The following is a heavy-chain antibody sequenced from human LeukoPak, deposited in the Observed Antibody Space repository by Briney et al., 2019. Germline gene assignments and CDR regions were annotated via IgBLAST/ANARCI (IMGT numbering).Heavy chain of an antibody. Sequence: GGSLRLSCAASGFTFSNYALAWVRQAPGKGLEYVSAISNNGVSTYYADSVKGRFTISRDNSKSTLYLQMSSLRAEDTAVYYCAMNWNCDYWGQGTLVTVSS. CDR1: GFTFSNYA. D-gene: IGHD1-1*01. J-gene: IGHJ4*02. CDR3: AMNWNCDY. CDR2: ISNNGVST. V-gene: IGHV3-64D*09.